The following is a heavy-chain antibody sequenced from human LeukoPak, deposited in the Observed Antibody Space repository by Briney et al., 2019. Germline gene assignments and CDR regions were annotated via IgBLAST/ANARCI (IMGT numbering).Heavy chain of an antibody. V-gene: IGHV3-13*04. J-gene: IGHJ3*02. CDR3: ARVSRSYSAFDI. Sequence: GGSLRLSCAASGFTFSSYDMHWVRQATGKGLEWVSAIDIAGNTYYPGSVKGRFTISRENAKYSLYLQMNSLRAGDTAVYYCARVSRSYSAFDIWGQGTMVTVSS. CDR2: IDIAGNT. CDR1: GFTFSSYD. D-gene: IGHD1-26*01.